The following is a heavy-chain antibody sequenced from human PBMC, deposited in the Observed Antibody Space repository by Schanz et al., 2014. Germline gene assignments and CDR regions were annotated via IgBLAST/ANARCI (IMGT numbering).Heavy chain of an antibody. CDR2: ISAYNGNT. Sequence: QVQLVQSGAEVKKPGASVKVSCKASGYTFTSYGINWVRQAPGQGLEWMGWISAYNGNTNYAQTLQGRVTMTTDTTTSTAYMELRSLRSDDTSVYYWARDGYSSTWYDRDIARFDFWGQGTLVTVSS. D-gene: IGHD6-13*01. CDR1: GYTFTSYG. CDR3: ARDGYSSTWYDRDIARFDF. J-gene: IGHJ4*02. V-gene: IGHV1-18*01.